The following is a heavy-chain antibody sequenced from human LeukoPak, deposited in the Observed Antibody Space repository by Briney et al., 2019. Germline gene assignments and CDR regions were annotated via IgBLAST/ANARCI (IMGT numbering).Heavy chain of an antibody. CDR3: AKILSGDIVVVP. CDR1: GFTFSSYA. V-gene: IGHV3-30*18. D-gene: IGHD2-2*01. CDR2: ITYDGSNK. Sequence: PGGSLRLSCAASGFTFSSYAMSWGRQAPGKGLEWGAVITYDGSNKYYADSVKGRFTISRDNSKNTLYLQMNSLRAEDTAVYYCAKILSGDIVVVPWGQGTLVTVSS. J-gene: IGHJ5*02.